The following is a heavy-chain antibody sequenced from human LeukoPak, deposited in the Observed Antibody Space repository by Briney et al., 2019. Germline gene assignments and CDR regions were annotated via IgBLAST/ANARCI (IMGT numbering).Heavy chain of an antibody. CDR2: INRNGST. D-gene: IGHD2-8*02. J-gene: IGHJ4*02. CDR3: ARSGGYFDY. Sequence: SETLSLTCAVYGGSFSGYYWGWIRQPPGKGLEWIGEINRNGSTNYNPSLKSRVTISVDTSKNQFSLKLSSVTAADTAVYYCARSGGYFDYWGQGTLVTVSS. CDR1: GGSFSGYY. V-gene: IGHV4-34*01.